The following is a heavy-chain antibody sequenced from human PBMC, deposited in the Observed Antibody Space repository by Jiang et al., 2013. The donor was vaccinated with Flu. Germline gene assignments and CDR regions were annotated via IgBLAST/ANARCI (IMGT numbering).Heavy chain of an antibody. D-gene: IGHD5-18*01. CDR2: IYYSGST. Sequence: YWSWIRQPPGKGLEWIGYIYYSGSTNYNPSLKSRVTISVDTSKNQFSLKLSSVTAADTAVYYCAQVTNYYYMDVWGKGTTVTVSS. CDR1: Y. V-gene: IGHV4-59*01. CDR3: AQVTNYYYMDV. J-gene: IGHJ6*03.